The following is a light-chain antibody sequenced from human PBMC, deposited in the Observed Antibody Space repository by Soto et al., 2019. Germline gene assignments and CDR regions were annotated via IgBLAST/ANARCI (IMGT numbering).Light chain of an antibody. CDR2: AAS. V-gene: IGKV1-39*01. CDR3: QQSYSTPVT. CDR1: QSISSY. Sequence: DILMTQAPSSLSASVGDRVTITCRASQSISSYLNWYQQKPGKAPKLLIYAASSLQSGVPSRFRDSGSGTDFALTISSLQPEDFATYYCQQSYSTPVTFGQGTRLEIK. J-gene: IGKJ5*01.